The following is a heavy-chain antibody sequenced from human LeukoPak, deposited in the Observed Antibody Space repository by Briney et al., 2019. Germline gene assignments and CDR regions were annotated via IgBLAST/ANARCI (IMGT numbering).Heavy chain of an antibody. CDR1: GFTFRIYT. CDR3: ARNNGMDV. V-gene: IGHV3-48*01. CDR2: INGNSGSI. J-gene: IGHJ6*02. Sequence: GGSLRLSCAASGFTFRIYTMNWVRQAPGKGLEWIAYINGNSGSIYYADSVKGRFTISRDNAKNSLYLQMNSLRAEDTALYHCARNNGMDVWGQGTTVIVSS.